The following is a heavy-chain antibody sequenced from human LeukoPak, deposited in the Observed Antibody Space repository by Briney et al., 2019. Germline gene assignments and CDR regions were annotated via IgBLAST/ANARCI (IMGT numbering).Heavy chain of an antibody. J-gene: IGHJ4*02. Sequence: ASVKVSCKASGYTFTSYYMHWVRQAPGQGLEWMGIINPSGGSTSYAQKFQGRVTMTRDTSTSTVYMELSSLRSEDTAVYYCARSSRSYGGERYYFDYWGQGTLVTVSS. V-gene: IGHV1-46*01. CDR3: ARSSRSYGGERYYFDY. CDR2: INPSGGST. CDR1: GYTFTSYY. D-gene: IGHD3-16*01.